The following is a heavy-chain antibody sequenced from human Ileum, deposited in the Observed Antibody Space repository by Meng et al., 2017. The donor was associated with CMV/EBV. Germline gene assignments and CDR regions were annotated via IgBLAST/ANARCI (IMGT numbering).Heavy chain of an antibody. D-gene: IGHD7-27*01. CDR2: INLNSGVI. Sequence: SGTERERLGVSLKVSGKASGHMFTGYYMHWVRKAPGQGLEWVGCINLNSGVIDFAQKFQGRITLTRDTSITTAYMELTRLIYDDTAVYYCARENWVYDYWGQGTLVTVSS. CDR1: GHMFTGYY. CDR3: ARENWVYDY. V-gene: IGHV1-2*02. J-gene: IGHJ4*02.